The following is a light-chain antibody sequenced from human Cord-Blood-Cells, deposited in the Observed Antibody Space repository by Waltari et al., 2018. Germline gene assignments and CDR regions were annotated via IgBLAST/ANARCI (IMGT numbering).Light chain of an antibody. V-gene: IGKV1-39*01. J-gene: IGKJ1*01. Sequence: DIQMTQSPSSLSASVGDRVTITCRASQSISSYLNWYQQKPGKAPKLLIYAASSLQSGVPSSFSGSGSGTDFTLTISSLQPEDFATYYCQQSYSTPWTFGQGP. CDR1: QSISSY. CDR3: QQSYSTPWT. CDR2: AAS.